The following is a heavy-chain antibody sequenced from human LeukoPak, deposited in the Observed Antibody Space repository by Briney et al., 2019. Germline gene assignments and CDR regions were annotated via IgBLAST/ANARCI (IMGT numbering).Heavy chain of an antibody. CDR1: GFTFSSYG. CDR3: ARGFLEWPTGFDY. CDR2: IWYDGSNK. V-gene: IGHV3-33*01. D-gene: IGHD3-3*01. J-gene: IGHJ4*02. Sequence: GGSLRLSCAASGFTFSSYGMHWVRQAPGKGLEWVAVIWYDGSNKYYADSVKGRFTISRDNSKNTLYLQMNSLRAEDTAVYYCARGFLEWPTGFDYWGQGTLVTVSS.